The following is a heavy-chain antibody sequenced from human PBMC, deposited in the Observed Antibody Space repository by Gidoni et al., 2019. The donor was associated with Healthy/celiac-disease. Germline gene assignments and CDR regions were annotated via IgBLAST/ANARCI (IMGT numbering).Heavy chain of an antibody. J-gene: IGHJ3*02. Sequence: EVQLVQSGAEVKKPGRSLKISCTGSGYSFTSYWLGWVRQVPGNGLEWMGIIYPGDSDTRYSPYFQGQVTISADKSISTAYLQWSSLKASDAAMYYCASPSGARIAALPNAFDIWGQGTMVTVSS. CDR2: IYPGDSDT. CDR1: GYSFTSYW. D-gene: IGHD6-6*01. CDR3: ASPSGARIAALPNAFDI. V-gene: IGHV5-51*01.